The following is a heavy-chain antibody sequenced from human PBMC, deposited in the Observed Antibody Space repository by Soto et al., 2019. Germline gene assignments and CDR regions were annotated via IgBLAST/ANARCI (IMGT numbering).Heavy chain of an antibody. CDR1: GFAFSNYN. V-gene: IGHV3-48*02. Sequence: GGSLRLSCTGSGFAFSNYNMNWVRQAPGKGPEWVSYISDSGGTIHYADSVKGRFTISRDNAKKSLYLQMNSLTDEDTAVYYCALNYPSYWGQGTLVTVSS. CDR2: ISDSGGTI. D-gene: IGHD1-7*01. CDR3: ALNYPSY. J-gene: IGHJ4*02.